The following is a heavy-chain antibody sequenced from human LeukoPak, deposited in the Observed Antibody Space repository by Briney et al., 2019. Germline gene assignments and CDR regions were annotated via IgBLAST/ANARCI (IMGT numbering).Heavy chain of an antibody. CDR3: ARAPYSSSWYPSVTYYYYYGMDV. CDR1: GGSISSSSYY. D-gene: IGHD6-13*01. V-gene: IGHV4-39*01. CDR2: IYYSGST. J-gene: IGHJ6*02. Sequence: SETLSLTCTVSGGSISSSSYYWGWIRQPPGKGLEWIGSIYYSGSTYHNPSLKSRVTISVDTSKNQFSLKLSSVTAADTAVYYCARAPYSSSWYPSVTYYYYYGMDVWGQGTTVTVSS.